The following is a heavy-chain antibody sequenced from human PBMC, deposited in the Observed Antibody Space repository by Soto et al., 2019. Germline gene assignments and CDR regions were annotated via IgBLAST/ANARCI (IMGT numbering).Heavy chain of an antibody. D-gene: IGHD3-10*01. CDR2: IYPVDSDT. CDR3: ARKFAPEFFDS. CDR1: GYAFSTYW. V-gene: IGHV5-51*01. J-gene: IGHJ4*02. Sequence: GESLKISCKGSGYAFSTYWIAWVRQMPGKGLECMGIIYPVDSDTKYSPAFQGQVTISADKSINTAYLQGTSLEASDTAMYYCARKFAPEFFDSWGQGTLVTVSS.